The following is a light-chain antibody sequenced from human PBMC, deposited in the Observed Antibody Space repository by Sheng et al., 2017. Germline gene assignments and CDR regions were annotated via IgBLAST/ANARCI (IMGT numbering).Light chain of an antibody. CDR1: QSLNSN. Sequence: EILMTQSPATLSVSPGERATLSCRASQSLNSNLAWYQQKPGQAPRLLIYGASSRATGIPDRFSGSGSGTDFTLTISRLEPEDFAVYYCQQYGSSPYTFGQGTKLEIK. CDR2: GAS. CDR3: QQYGSSPYT. J-gene: IGKJ2*01. V-gene: IGKV3-20*01.